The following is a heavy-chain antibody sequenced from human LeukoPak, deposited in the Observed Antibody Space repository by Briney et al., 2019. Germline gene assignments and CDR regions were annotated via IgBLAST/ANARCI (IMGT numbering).Heavy chain of an antibody. Sequence: PSETLSLTCTVSGGSISNYYWSWIRQPPGKGLEWIGYIYYNRNTNYNPSLKSRVTISVDTSKNQFSLKLNSVTAADTAVYYCARVRYCSTNRCYDREFDNWGQGTLVTVSS. J-gene: IGHJ4*02. V-gene: IGHV4-59*01. D-gene: IGHD2-2*01. CDR2: IYYNRNT. CDR3: ARVRYCSTNRCYDREFDN. CDR1: GGSISNYY.